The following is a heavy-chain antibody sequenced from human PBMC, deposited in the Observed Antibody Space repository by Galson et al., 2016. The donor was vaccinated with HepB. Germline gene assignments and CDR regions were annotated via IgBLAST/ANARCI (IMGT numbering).Heavy chain of an antibody. J-gene: IGHJ4*02. CDR2: ISYDGSNK. CDR3: AKDLHTVAEYNFHN. D-gene: IGHD2-21*01. Sequence: SLRLSCAASGFTFSNYGMHWVRQAPGKGLEWVAVISYDGSNKYFADSVEGRFTISRDNSKNTLHLQMNDLRADDTAVYYCAKDLHTVAEYNFHNWGRGTLVTVSS. CDR1: GFTFSNYG. V-gene: IGHV3-30*18.